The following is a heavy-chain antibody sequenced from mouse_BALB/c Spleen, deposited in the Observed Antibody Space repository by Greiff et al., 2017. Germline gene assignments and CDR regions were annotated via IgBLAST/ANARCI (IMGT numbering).Heavy chain of an antibody. CDR3: ARRLITTVVATPYYYAMDY. CDR1: GFNIKDYY. J-gene: IGHJ4*01. D-gene: IGHD1-1*01. V-gene: IGHV14-1*02. CDR2: IDPENGNT. Sequence: VQLQQSGAELVRPGALVKLSCKASGFNIKDYYMHWVKQRPEQGLEWIGWIDPENGNTIYDPKFQGKASITADTSSNTAYLQLSSLTSEDTAVYYCARRLITTVVATPYYYAMDYWGQGTSVTVSS.